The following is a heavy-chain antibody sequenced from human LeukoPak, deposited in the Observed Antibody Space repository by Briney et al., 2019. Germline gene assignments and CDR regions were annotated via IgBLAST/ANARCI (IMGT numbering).Heavy chain of an antibody. CDR2: IYYSGST. Sequence: SETLSLTCTVSGGSISSGGYYWSWIRQHPGKGPEWIGYIYYSGSTYYNPSLKSRVTISVDTSKNQFSLKLSSVTAADTAVYYCARETVAGTVDYWGQGTLVTVSS. CDR1: GGSISSGGYY. V-gene: IGHV4-31*03. D-gene: IGHD6-19*01. J-gene: IGHJ4*02. CDR3: ARETVAGTVDY.